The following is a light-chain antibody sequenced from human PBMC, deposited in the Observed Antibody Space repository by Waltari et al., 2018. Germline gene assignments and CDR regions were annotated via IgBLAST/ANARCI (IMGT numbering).Light chain of an antibody. CDR2: KAS. CDR1: VLAKKY. CDR3: YSAADNNLVV. V-gene: IGLV3-27*01. Sequence: SYELTQPSSVSVSPGQTARITCSGDVLAKKYARWFQQKPGQAPVLVIYKASERPPGIPGRFSGSSSGTTVTLTISGAQVEDEADYYCYSAADNNLVVFGGGTKLTVL. J-gene: IGLJ2*01.